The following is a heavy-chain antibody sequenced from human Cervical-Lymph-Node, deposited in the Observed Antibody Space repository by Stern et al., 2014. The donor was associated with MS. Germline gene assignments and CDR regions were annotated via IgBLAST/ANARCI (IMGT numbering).Heavy chain of an antibody. J-gene: IGHJ5*02. CDR2: TIPIFGTA. D-gene: IGHD6-19*01. V-gene: IGHV1-69*01. CDR3: ARLGIAVANST. CDR1: GGTFSSYT. Sequence: QVQLVQSGAEVTTPGSSVKVSCKASGGTFSSYTISWVRQAPGKGLEWMGGTIPIFGTANYAQKFQGRVTITADESTSTAYMELSSLISEDTAVYYCARLGIAVANSTWGQGTLVTVSS.